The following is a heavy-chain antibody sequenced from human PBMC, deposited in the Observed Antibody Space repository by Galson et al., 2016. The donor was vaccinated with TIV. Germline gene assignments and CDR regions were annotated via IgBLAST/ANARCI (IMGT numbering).Heavy chain of an antibody. J-gene: IGHJ6*02. V-gene: IGHV1-18*01. D-gene: IGHD6-6*01. CDR3: TRDRSIAAPRDMDV. CDR1: GYTFTSFG. CDR2: ISGYNGKT. Sequence: SVKVSCKATGYTFTSFGIAWVRQAPGQGLEWMGWISGYNGKTYYAQKFQDRVTMTTDTSTNTAYMELRSLRSDDTAVSYCTRDRSIAAPRDMDVWGQGTAVTVSS.